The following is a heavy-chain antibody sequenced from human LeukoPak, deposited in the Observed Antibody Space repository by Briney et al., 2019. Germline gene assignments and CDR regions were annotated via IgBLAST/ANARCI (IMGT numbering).Heavy chain of an antibody. V-gene: IGHV1-69*13. CDR3: ARANPLIFWSGSSNAFDI. Sequence: SVKVSCKASGGTFSSYAISWVRQAPGQGLEWMGGIIPIFGTVNYAQKFQGRVTITADESTSTAYMELSSLRSEDTAVYYCARANPLIFWSGSSNAFDIWGQGTMVTVSS. CDR1: GGTFSSYA. D-gene: IGHD3-3*01. J-gene: IGHJ3*02. CDR2: IIPIFGTV.